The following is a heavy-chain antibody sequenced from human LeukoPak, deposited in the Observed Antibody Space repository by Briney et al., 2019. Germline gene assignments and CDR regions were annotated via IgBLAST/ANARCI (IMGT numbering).Heavy chain of an antibody. CDR3: ARAKSNYYYYMDV. CDR2: ISASGNTI. Sequence: PGGSLRLSCAASGFTFSIYSMNWVRQAPGKGLEWVAYISASGNTIDYADSVNGRFTISRDTAKNSLYLQMNSLRAEDTAVYYCARAKSNYYYYMDVWGKGTTVTVSS. CDR1: GFTFSIYS. J-gene: IGHJ6*03. V-gene: IGHV3-48*01.